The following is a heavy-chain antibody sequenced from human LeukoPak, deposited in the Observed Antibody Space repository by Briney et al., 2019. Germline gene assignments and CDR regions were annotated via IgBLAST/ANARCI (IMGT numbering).Heavy chain of an antibody. J-gene: IGHJ4*02. Sequence: ASAKVSCKASGYTFTGYYMHWVRQAPGQGLEWMGWIKPNGGGANFAQKFQGRVTMTRDTSISTAYMELSRLRSDDTAVYYCARDPDYGSGSYHFYYFDHWGQGTLVTVSS. D-gene: IGHD3-10*01. CDR3: ARDPDYGSGSYHFYYFDH. CDR2: IKPNGGGA. V-gene: IGHV1-2*02. CDR1: GYTFTGYY.